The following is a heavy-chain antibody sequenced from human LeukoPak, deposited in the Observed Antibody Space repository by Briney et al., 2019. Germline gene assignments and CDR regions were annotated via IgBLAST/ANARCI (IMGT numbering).Heavy chain of an antibody. D-gene: IGHD3-9*01. V-gene: IGHV3-21*01. CDR2: ISSSSSYI. Sequence: GGSLRLSCAASGFTFSSYSMNWVRKAPGKGLEWVSSISSSSSYIYYADSVKGRFTISRDNAKNSLYLQMNSLRAEDTAVYYCARDSDWAFDYWGQGSLVTVSS. CDR3: ARDSDWAFDY. J-gene: IGHJ4*02. CDR1: GFTFSSYS.